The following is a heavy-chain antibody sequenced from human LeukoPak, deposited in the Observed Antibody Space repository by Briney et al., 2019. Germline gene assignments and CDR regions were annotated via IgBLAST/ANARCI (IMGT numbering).Heavy chain of an antibody. J-gene: IGHJ5*02. CDR2: IYYSGST. D-gene: IGHD3-10*01. CDR3: ARGEMHYGSGSYSRSWFDP. Sequence: SETLSLTCTVSGGSISSYYWSWIRQPPGKGLEWIGYIYYSGSTYYNPSLKSRVTVSVDTSKNQFSLKLRSVTAADTAVYYCARGEMHYGSGSYSRSWFDPWGQGTLVTVSS. CDR1: GGSISSYY. V-gene: IGHV4-59*01.